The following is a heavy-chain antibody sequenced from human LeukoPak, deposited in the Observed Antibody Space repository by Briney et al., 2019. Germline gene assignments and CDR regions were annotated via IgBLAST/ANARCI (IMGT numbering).Heavy chain of an antibody. J-gene: IGHJ1*01. CDR2: IFPGDSDT. D-gene: IGHD2-21*02. CDR3: ARRAVTAEYFED. CDR1: GYSFSDYW. Sequence: GESLKISCRGSGYSFSDYWIGWVRQMPGRGLEWMGIIFPGDSDTRYSPSFQGQVSISADKSTNTAFLQWSSLKASDTATYYCARRAVTAEYFEDWGQGTLVSVTP. V-gene: IGHV5-51*01.